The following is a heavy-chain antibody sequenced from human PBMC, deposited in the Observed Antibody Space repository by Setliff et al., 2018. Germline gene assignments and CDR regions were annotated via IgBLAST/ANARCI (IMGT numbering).Heavy chain of an antibody. D-gene: IGHD5-18*01. Sequence: SVKVSCKASGGTFSNYGITWVRQAPGQGLEWMGGTIPMLGTTNYAQKFQGRVTIITDASTSTSYMALSSLTSADTAVYYCAREGVDTRSSTDYRYYMDVWGKGTTVTVSS. V-gene: IGHV1-69*05. CDR2: TIPMLGTT. CDR1: GGTFSNYG. CDR3: AREGVDTRSSTDYRYYMDV. J-gene: IGHJ6*03.